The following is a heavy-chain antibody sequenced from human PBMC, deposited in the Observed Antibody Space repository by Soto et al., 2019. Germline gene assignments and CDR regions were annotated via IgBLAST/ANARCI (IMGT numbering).Heavy chain of an antibody. Sequence: GGSLRLSCVTSEFPFTNAWMSWVRQVPGKGLEWVGRIKSQTDGGTADYAAPVKGRFTMSRDDSKNTLYLQMNSLKSEDTAIYYCTTYMMSSSFDYWGQGTLVTVSS. V-gene: IGHV3-15*01. J-gene: IGHJ4*02. CDR3: TTYMMSSSFDY. D-gene: IGHD3-16*01. CDR2: IKSQTDGGTA. CDR1: EFPFTNAW.